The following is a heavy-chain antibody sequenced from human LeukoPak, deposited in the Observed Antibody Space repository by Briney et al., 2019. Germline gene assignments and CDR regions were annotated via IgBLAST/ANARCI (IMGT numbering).Heavy chain of an antibody. CDR2: ISSSSSYI. Sequence: GGSLRLSCAASGFTFSSYSMNWVRQAPGKGLEWVSSISSSSSYIYYADSAKGRFTISRDNAKNSLYLQMNSLRAEDTAVYYCCMYYYDSSGYEFDYWGQGTLVTVSS. CDR3: CMYYYDSSGYEFDY. CDR1: GFTFSSYS. D-gene: IGHD3-22*01. V-gene: IGHV3-21*01. J-gene: IGHJ4*02.